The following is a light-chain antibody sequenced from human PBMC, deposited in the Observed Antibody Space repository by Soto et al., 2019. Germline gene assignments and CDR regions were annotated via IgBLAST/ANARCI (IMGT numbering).Light chain of an antibody. CDR2: DAS. J-gene: IGKJ1*01. CDR3: QQYNIYST. Sequence: DIQMTQSPSTLSGSVGVRVTITCRASQTISSWLAWYQQKPGKAPKLLIYDASSLESGLPSRFSGGGSVTEFTLTISSLHPDDFATYFCQQYNIYSTFGQGTKVDIK. CDR1: QTISSW. V-gene: IGKV1-5*01.